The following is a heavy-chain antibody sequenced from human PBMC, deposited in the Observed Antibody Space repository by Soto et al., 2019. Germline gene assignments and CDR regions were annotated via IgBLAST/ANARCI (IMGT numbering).Heavy chain of an antibody. V-gene: IGHV1-18*01. CDR2: ISAYNGNT. CDR3: ATGKARMGYYYGMDV. CDR1: GYTFTSYG. J-gene: IGHJ6*02. Sequence: QVQLVQSGAEVKKPGASVKVSCKASGYTFTSYGISWVRQAPGQGPEWMGWISAYNGNTNYAQKLQGRVTMTTDTSRSKAYMELRSLRSDDTAVYYCATGKARMGYYYGMDVWGQGTTVTVSS.